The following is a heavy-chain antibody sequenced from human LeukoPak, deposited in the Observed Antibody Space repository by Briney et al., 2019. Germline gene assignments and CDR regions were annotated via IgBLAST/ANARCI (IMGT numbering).Heavy chain of an antibody. Sequence: GGSLRLSCAASGFTFSSYAMSWVRQAPGKGLEWVSSISSRSSYRYYADSMKGRFTISRDNAKNSLYLQMNSLRAEDTAVYYCARATQYCSGGSCYDTWFDPWGQGTLVTVSS. V-gene: IGHV3-21*01. CDR1: GFTFSSYA. D-gene: IGHD2-15*01. CDR2: ISSRSSYR. CDR3: ARATQYCSGGSCYDTWFDP. J-gene: IGHJ5*02.